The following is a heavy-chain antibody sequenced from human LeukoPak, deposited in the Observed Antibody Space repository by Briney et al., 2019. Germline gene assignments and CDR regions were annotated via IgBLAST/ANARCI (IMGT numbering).Heavy chain of an antibody. J-gene: IGHJ4*02. Sequence: SETLSLTCTVSGGSISSGGYYWSWIRQHSGKGLEWIGYIYYSGSTYYNPSLKSRVTISVDTSKNQFSLKLSSVTAADTAVYYCARDNSYGRNFDYWGQGTLVTVSS. CDR2: IYYSGST. CDR3: ARDNSYGRNFDY. CDR1: GGSISSGGYY. D-gene: IGHD5-18*01. V-gene: IGHV4-31*03.